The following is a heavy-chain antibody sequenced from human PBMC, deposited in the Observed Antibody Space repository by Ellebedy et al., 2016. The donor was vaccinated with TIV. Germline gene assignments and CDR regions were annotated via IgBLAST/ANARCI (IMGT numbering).Heavy chain of an antibody. J-gene: IGHJ6*02. CDR2: IIPIFGTA. Sequence: SVKVSCXASGYTFTGYYIHWVRQAPGQGLEWMGGIIPIFGTANYAQKFQGRVTITADESTSTAYMELSSLRSEDTAVYYCARDEIEIRGGYPPVDYGMDVWGQGTTVTVSS. CDR1: GYTFTGYY. V-gene: IGHV1-69*13. D-gene: IGHD3-10*01. CDR3: ARDEIEIRGGYPPVDYGMDV.